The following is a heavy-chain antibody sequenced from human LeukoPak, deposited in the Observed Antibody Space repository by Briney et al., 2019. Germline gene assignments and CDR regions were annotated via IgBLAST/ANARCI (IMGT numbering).Heavy chain of an antibody. CDR3: AKPQVTANWYYFHY. D-gene: IGHD2-21*02. V-gene: IGHV3-30*18. CDR1: GFTLSTYG. Sequence: GGSLRLSCAASGFTLSTYGMHWVRQAPGKGLGWVAVISSDGSNKFYADSVKGRFTISRDGSKNTLYLQMNSLRPDDTAVYFCAKPQVTANWYYFHYWGQGTLVTVSS. J-gene: IGHJ4*02. CDR2: ISSDGSNK.